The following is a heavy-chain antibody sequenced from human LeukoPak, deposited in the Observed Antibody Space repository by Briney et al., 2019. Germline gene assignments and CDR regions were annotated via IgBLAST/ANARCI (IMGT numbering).Heavy chain of an antibody. J-gene: IGHJ4*02. V-gene: IGHV3-48*03. CDR3: ARHSSGYYVGY. Sequence: GGSLRLSCAASGFIFSSYEMNWVRQAPGKGLEWLSSISSKGDHTNYADSVKGRFTISRDNAKNSLYLQMNSLRDEDTAVYYCARHSSGYYVGYWGQGALVTVSS. CDR2: ISSKGDHT. CDR1: GFIFSSYE. D-gene: IGHD3-22*01.